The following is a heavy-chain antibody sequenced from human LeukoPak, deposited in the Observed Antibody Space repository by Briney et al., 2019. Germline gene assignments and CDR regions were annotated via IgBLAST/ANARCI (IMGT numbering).Heavy chain of an antibody. D-gene: IGHD5-24*01. CDR2: ISSSGSTI. CDR3: ARRVWLQSVPLDY. V-gene: IGHV3-11*01. J-gene: IGHJ4*02. CDR1: GFTFGDYY. Sequence: GGSLRLSCAASGFTFGDYYMSWIRQAPGKGLEWVSYISSSGSTIYYADSVKGRFTISRDNAKNSLYLRMNSLRAEDTAVYYCARRVWLQSVPLDYWGQGTLVTVSS.